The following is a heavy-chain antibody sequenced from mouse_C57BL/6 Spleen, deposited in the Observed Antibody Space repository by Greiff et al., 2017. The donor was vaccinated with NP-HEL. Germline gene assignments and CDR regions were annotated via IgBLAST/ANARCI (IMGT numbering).Heavy chain of an antibody. CDR1: GFTFSDYG. Sequence: EVQRVESGGGLVKPGGSLKLSCAASGFTFSDYGMHWVRQAPEKGLEWVAYISSGSSTIYYADTVKGRFTISRDNAKNTLFLQMTSLRSEDTAMYYCARQGYHYYDAMDYWGQGTSVTVAS. J-gene: IGHJ4*01. CDR3: ARQGYHYYDAMDY. D-gene: IGHD2-4*01. V-gene: IGHV5-17*01. CDR2: ISSGSSTI.